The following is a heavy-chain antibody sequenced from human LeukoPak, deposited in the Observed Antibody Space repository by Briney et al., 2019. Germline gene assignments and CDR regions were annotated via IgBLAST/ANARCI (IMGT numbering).Heavy chain of an antibody. CDR1: GFSLSTSGVG. J-gene: IGHJ3*02. V-gene: IGHV2-5*02. D-gene: IGHD2-15*01. Sequence: YGPTLVKSTQTLTLTCAFSGFSLSTSGVGVGWIRQPPGKALDWLALIYWDDDKRYSPSLTSRLTITKDTSKNQVVLTMTNMDPVDTATYYCAHSCMSGRSCYSGVGAFDIWGQGTKVTVSS. CDR2: IYWDDDK. CDR3: AHSCMSGRSCYSGVGAFDI.